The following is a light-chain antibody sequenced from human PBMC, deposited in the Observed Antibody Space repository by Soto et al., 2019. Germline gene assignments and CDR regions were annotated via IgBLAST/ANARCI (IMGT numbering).Light chain of an antibody. CDR2: WAS. J-gene: IGKJ1*01. CDR1: HNILYSSNNKNY. V-gene: IGKV4-1*01. CDR3: QQYYSSPTWT. Sequence: DIVVTQSPDSLAVSLVEGSTITCKSSHNILYSSNNKNYLAWFQQKPGQPPKLLIYWASTRESGVPDRFSGSGSGTDFTLTISNLQAEDVAAYYCQQYYSSPTWTFGQGTKVDIK.